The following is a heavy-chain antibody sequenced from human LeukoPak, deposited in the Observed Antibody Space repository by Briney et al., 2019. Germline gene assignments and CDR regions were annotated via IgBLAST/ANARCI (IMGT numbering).Heavy chain of an antibody. CDR3: AREEVAGSFDY. D-gene: IGHD6-19*01. CDR1: GDMFTSYA. V-gene: IGHV1-18*01. Sequence: ASVKVSCKASGDMFTSYAFSWVRQAPGQGLEWMGWISTDNGKTDYAQRLQGRVTMTTDASTTTAYMELRRLRSDDTAVYYCAREEVAGSFDYWGQGTLVTVSS. CDR2: ISTDNGKT. J-gene: IGHJ4*02.